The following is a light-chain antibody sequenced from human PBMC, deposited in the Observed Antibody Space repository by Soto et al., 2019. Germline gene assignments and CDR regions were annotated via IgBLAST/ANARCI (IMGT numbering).Light chain of an antibody. CDR3: QQYGSSLWT. J-gene: IGKJ1*01. CDR1: QSVSSSY. CDR2: GAS. V-gene: IGKV3-20*01. Sequence: EIVLTQSPGTLSLSPGERATLSCRASQSVSSSYLAWYQQKPGQAPRLLIYGASSRATGIPDRFSGSGSGTDVTLTISRLEPEDFAVYDCQQYGSSLWTFGQGTKVEIK.